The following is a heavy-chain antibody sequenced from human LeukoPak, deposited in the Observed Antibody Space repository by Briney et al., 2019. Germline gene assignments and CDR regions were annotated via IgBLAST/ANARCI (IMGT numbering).Heavy chain of an antibody. J-gene: IGHJ6*02. CDR3: ASSDCSSTSCQYYGMDV. V-gene: IGHV4-59*01. CDR1: GGSISSYY. D-gene: IGHD2-2*01. Sequence: SETLSLTCTVSGGSISSYYWSWIRQPPGKGLEWIGYIYYSGSTNYNPSLKSRVTISVDTSKNQFFLKLSSVTAADTAVYYCASSDCSSTSCQYYGMDVWGQGTTVTVSS. CDR2: IYYSGST.